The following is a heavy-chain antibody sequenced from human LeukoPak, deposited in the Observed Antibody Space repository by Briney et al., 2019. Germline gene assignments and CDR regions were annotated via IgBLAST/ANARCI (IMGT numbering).Heavy chain of an antibody. CDR3: ASSGPSIFGVVTTHY. J-gene: IGHJ4*02. CDR1: GGTFSSYA. Sequence: SVKVSCKASGGTFSSYAISWVRQAPGQGLEWMGGIIPIFGTANYAQKFQGRVTITADESTSTAYMELSSLRSEDTAVYYCASSGPSIFGVVTTHYWGQGTLVTVSS. CDR2: IIPIFGTA. V-gene: IGHV1-69*13. D-gene: IGHD3-3*01.